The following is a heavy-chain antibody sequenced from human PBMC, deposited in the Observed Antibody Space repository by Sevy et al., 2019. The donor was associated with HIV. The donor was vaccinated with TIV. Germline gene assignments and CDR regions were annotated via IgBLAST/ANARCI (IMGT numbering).Heavy chain of an antibody. CDR1: GFTFSSYD. V-gene: IGHV3-23*01. CDR3: AKSMGGFDAFDI. CDR2: ISGSGVST. D-gene: IGHD6-25*01. J-gene: IGHJ3*02. Sequence: GGSLRLSCAASGFTFSSYDMSWVHQAPGKGLEWVSVISGSGVSTYYADSVKGRFTISRDNSKNTLFLQLNSLRAEDTVVYYCAKSMGGFDAFDIWGQGTMVTVSS.